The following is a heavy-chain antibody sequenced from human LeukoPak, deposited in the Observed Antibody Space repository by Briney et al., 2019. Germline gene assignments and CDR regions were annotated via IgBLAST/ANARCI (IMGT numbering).Heavy chain of an antibody. Sequence: SVKVSCKASGGTFSSYAISWVRQAPGQGLEWMGGIIPIIGTANYAQKFQGRVTITADESTSTAYMELSSLRSEDTAVYYCARLEITTVTTSDYWGQGTLATVSS. CDR1: GGTFSSYA. CDR3: ARLEITTVTTSDY. J-gene: IGHJ4*02. V-gene: IGHV1-69*13. D-gene: IGHD4-17*01. CDR2: IIPIIGTA.